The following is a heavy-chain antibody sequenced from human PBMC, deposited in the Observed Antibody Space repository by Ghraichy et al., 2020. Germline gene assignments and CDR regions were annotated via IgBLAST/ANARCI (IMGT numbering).Heavy chain of an antibody. Sequence: GGSLRLSCAASTFIVSSHYMTWVRQAPVKGLEWVSTIYTGGTTYYSDSVRGRFTISRDNSKNTLYLQMNSLRAEDTAVYYCAVGDYCGYPLYWGQGTLVTVSS. D-gene: IGHD4-23*01. V-gene: IGHV3-66*01. CDR1: TFIVSSHY. J-gene: IGHJ4*02. CDR3: AVGDYCGYPLY. CDR2: IYTGGTT.